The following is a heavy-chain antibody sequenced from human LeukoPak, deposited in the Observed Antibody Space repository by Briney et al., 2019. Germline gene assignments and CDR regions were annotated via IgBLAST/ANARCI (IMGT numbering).Heavy chain of an antibody. D-gene: IGHD3-22*01. CDR3: AHRYFDDNSGYPV. CDR2: IYWNDDK. Sequence: SGPTLMHPTHPLTHSCTFSGLSISTNGVGVGWIRQPPGKALEWLGFIYWNDDKRYSPSLKSRLTITKDTSKNQVVLTMTNMDPVDTGTYYCAHRYFDDNSGYPVWGQGTLVTVSS. CDR1: GLSISTNGVG. V-gene: IGHV2-5*01. J-gene: IGHJ4*02.